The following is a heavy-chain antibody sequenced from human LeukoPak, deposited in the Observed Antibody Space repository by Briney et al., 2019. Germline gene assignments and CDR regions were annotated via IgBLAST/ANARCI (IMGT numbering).Heavy chain of an antibody. V-gene: IGHV3-48*03. D-gene: IGHD1-20*01. Sequence: RGSLRLSCAASGFTFSSYEMNWVRQAPGKGLEWVSYISSSGSTIYYADSVKGRFTISRDNAKNSLYLQMNSLRAEDTAVYYCARDGPDLLTGTTFVYYFDYWGQGTLVTVSS. CDR2: ISSSGSTI. J-gene: IGHJ4*02. CDR1: GFTFSSYE. CDR3: ARDGPDLLTGTTFVYYFDY.